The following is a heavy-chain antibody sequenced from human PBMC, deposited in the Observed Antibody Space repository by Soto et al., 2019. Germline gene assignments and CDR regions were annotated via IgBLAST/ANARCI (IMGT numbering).Heavy chain of an antibody. J-gene: IGHJ5*02. D-gene: IGHD2-2*01. CDR2: INAGYGNT. CDR3: ARDFMYTSWPDSWFDP. Sequence: QVHLVQSGAEVRKPGASVKVSCKASGYTFSSYAMHWVRQAPGQRLEWMGWINAGYGNTKSSQKFQDRVTISRDTSASTAYMELTSLRSEDTAVYYCARDFMYTSWPDSWFDPWGQGTLVTVTS. V-gene: IGHV1-3*01. CDR1: GYTFSSYA.